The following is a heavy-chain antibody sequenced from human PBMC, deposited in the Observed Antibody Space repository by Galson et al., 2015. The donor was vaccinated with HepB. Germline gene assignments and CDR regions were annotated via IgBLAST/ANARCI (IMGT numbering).Heavy chain of an antibody. CDR2: ISYXGSKT. D-gene: IGHD2-2*01. CDR1: XFTXXXYG. J-gene: IGHJ4*02. Sequence: SLRXSCAAXXFTXXXYGMHWVXQXPGKGLEWVAFISYXGSKTVYADSVXGXFTISRDNSKNTLYLQMXSLXADDTALYFSARGHFCTSSNCQTWSGYLDYXGQXXXVTVSS. CDR3: ARGHFCTSSNCQTWSGYLDY. V-gene: IGHV3-30-3*01.